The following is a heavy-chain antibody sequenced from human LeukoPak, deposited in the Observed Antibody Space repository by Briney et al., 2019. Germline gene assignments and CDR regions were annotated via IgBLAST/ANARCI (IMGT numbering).Heavy chain of an antibody. Sequence: SETLSLTCAVYGGSFSGYNWNWIRQPPGKRLEWIGEINHSGSTNYNPSLKSRVTISVDTSKNQFSLKLSSVTAADTAVYYCARERRAHYDILTGNDDAFDIWGQGTMVTVSS. CDR1: GGSFSGYN. D-gene: IGHD3-9*01. CDR3: ARERRAHYDILTGNDDAFDI. J-gene: IGHJ3*02. CDR2: INHSGST. V-gene: IGHV4-34*01.